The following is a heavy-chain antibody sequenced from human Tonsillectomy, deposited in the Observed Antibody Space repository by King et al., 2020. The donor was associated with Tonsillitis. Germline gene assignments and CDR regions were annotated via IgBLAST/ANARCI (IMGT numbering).Heavy chain of an antibody. CDR2: IWYDASDK. J-gene: IGHJ6*03. CDR1: GFTFSSYG. CDR3: ATSAGTFSYYYYMDV. Sequence: VQLVESGGGVVQPGKSLRLSCAASGFTFSSYGMHWVRQAPGKGLEWVALIWYDASDKYYADSVKGRFTISRDNSKNTLYLQMNSLRAEDTAVYYCATSAGTFSYYYYMDVWGKGTTVTVSS. V-gene: IGHV3-33*08. D-gene: IGHD6-13*01.